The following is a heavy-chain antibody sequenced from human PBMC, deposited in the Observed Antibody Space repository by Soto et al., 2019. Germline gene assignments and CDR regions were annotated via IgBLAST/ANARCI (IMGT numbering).Heavy chain of an antibody. V-gene: IGHV4-31*03. D-gene: IGHD3-10*01. CDR3: ARVARDLRGVISPFDY. J-gene: IGHJ4*02. Sequence: SETLSLTCTVSGGSISSGGYYWSWIRQHPGKGLEWIGYIYYSGSTYYNPSLKSRVTISVDTSKNQFSLKLSSVTAADTAVYYCARVARDLRGVISPFDYWGQGTLVTVSS. CDR2: IYYSGST. CDR1: GGSISSGGYY.